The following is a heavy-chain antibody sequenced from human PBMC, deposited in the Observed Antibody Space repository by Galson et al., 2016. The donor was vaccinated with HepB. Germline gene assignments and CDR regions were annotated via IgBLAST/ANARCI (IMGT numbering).Heavy chain of an antibody. Sequence: SLRLSCAASGFTFSSYSMNWVRQAPGKGLEWVSSISSSSSYIYYADSVKGRFTISRDNDKNSLYLQMNSLRAEDTAVYYCARDLYGWDKPLNDYWGQGILVTVSS. J-gene: IGHJ4*02. CDR3: ARDLYGWDKPLNDY. V-gene: IGHV3-21*01. CDR2: ISSSSSYI. D-gene: IGHD1-26*01. CDR1: GFTFSSYS.